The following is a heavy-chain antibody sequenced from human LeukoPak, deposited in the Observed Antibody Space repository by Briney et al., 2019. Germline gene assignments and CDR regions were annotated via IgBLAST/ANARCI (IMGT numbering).Heavy chain of an antibody. D-gene: IGHD2-2*02. CDR2: VYPGDSDT. V-gene: IGHV5-51*01. CDR1: GYSFTSYW. CDR3: ARLLVVVPAAIPDAFDI. Sequence: GESLKISCKGSGYSFTSYWIGWVRQMPGKGLEWMGIVYPGDSDTRYSPSFQGQVTISADKSISTAYLQWSSLKASDTAMYYCARLLVVVPAAIPDAFDIWGQGTMVTVSS. J-gene: IGHJ3*02.